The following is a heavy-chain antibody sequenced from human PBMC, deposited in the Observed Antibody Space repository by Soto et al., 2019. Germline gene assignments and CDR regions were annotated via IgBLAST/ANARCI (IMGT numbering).Heavy chain of an antibody. D-gene: IGHD6-13*01. CDR1: GGSITYYH. V-gene: IGHV3-23*01. CDR3: AKDPNSSSWYDWFDP. J-gene: IGHJ5*02. CDR2: ISGSGGST. Sequence: PSETLSLTCSVSGGSITYYHWSWVRQAPGKGLEWVSAISGSGGSTYYADSVKGRFTISRNNSKNTLYLQMNSLRAEDTAVYYCAKDPNSSSWYDWFDPWGQGTLVTVSS.